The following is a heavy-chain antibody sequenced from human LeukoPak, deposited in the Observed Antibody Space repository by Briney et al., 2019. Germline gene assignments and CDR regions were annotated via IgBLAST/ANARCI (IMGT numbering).Heavy chain of an antibody. D-gene: IGHD3-3*01. CDR2: ISGDGVST. CDR1: GLPIADFA. V-gene: IGHV3-43*02. CDR3: AKDQGTAIFGMIIPDWYFDL. Sequence: GGSLRLSCVASGLPIADFAMHWVRQAPGKGLEWVSLISGDGVSTFYTDSVRGRFSISRDNSKNSLYLEMNSLRTEDTAIYYCAKDQGTAIFGMIIPDWYFDLWGRGTLVTVSS. J-gene: IGHJ2*01.